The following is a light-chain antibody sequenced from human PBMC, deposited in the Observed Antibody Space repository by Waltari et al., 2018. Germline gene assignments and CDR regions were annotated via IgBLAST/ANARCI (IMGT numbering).Light chain of an antibody. CDR3: QQYNTYSRT. V-gene: IGKV1-5*01. J-gene: IGKJ1*01. CDR2: GSS. Sequence: DIQMTQSPSTLSASIGDRVTITCRASQSLSNWLAWYQQKPGKAPKLLIYGSSSLERGVPSRFSGSGSGTEFTLTISSLQPDDFATYYCQQYNTYSRTFGQGTTV. CDR1: QSLSNW.